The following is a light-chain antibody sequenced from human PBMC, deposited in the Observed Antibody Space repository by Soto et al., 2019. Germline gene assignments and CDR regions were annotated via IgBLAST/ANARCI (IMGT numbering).Light chain of an antibody. CDR1: QSVSTY. CDR3: QQRASWPYT. V-gene: IGKV3-11*01. CDR2: DAS. Sequence: EIVLTQSPATLSLSPGERATLSCRASQSVSTYLAWYQQKPGQAPRLLIYDASNRAAGISPRFSGGGSGTDFTRTISSLEPEDFAVYYCQQRASWPYTSGQGTKVEIK. J-gene: IGKJ2*01.